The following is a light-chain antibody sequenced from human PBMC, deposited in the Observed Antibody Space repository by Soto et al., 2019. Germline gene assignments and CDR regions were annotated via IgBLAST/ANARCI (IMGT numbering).Light chain of an antibody. V-gene: IGLV2-14*01. CDR3: SSYTSSRTYV. J-gene: IGLJ1*01. CDR2: DVS. Sequence: QSALTQPASVSGSPGQSITISCTGTSSDVGAYSYVSWYQQHPGKAPKLIIYDVSDRPSGIYNRFSGSKSDNTASLTISGLQAEDEAEYYCSSYTSSRTYVFGTGTKLTVL. CDR1: SSDVGAYSY.